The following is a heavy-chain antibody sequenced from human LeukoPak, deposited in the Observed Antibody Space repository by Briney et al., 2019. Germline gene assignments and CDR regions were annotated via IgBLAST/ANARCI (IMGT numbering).Heavy chain of an antibody. CDR1: GYTFTSCD. V-gene: IGHV1-8*01. J-gene: IGHJ4*02. CDR2: MNPNSGNT. D-gene: IGHD2-15*01. CDR3: ARGPSLLTNYGIDY. Sequence: EASVTVSCKASGYTFTSCDINWVRQAPGQGLEWMGWMNPNSGNTGYAQNFQGRITMTRNTSISTAYMELSSLKSEDTAVYYCARGPSLLTNYGIDYWGQGTLVTVSS.